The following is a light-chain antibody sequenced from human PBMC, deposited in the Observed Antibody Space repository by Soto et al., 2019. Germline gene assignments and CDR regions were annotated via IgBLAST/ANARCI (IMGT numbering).Light chain of an antibody. CDR3: SSYTSSSTYVV. V-gene: IGLV2-14*01. J-gene: IGLJ2*01. CDR2: DVS. CDR1: SSDVGGYNY. Sequence: QSVLTQPASVSGSPGQSITISCTGNSSDVGGYNYVSWYQQHPGKAPKLMIYDVSNRPSGVSNRFSGSKSGNTASLTISGRQAEDEADYYCSSYTSSSTYVVFGGGTKLTVL.